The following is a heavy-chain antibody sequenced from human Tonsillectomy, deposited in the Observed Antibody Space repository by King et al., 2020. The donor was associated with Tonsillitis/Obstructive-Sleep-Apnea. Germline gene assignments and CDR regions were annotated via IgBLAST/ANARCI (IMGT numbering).Heavy chain of an antibody. Sequence: ITLKESGLTLVKPTQTLTLTCTFSGFSLSTSGVHVGWIRQPPGKALEWLALISWDDDKRYSPSLKSRLTITQDTSKNQVVLTMTHMDPVDTATYYCATSDGPFDYWGQGTLVTVSS. D-gene: IGHD5-24*01. CDR2: ISWDDDK. J-gene: IGHJ4*02. CDR1: GFSLSTSGVH. CDR3: ATSDGPFDY. V-gene: IGHV2-5*02.